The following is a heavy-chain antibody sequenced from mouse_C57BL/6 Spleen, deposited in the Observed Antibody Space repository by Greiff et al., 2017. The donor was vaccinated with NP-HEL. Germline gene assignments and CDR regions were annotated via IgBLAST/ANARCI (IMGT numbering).Heavy chain of an antibody. J-gene: IGHJ2*01. V-gene: IGHV5-4*01. CDR2: ISAGGSYT. D-gene: IGHD2-4*01. Sequence: EVQVVESGGGLVKPGGSLKLSCAASGFTFSSYAMSWVRQTPGKRLEWVATISAGGSYTYYPDNVKGRFTISRDNATNNVYLQMSHLKSEDTAVYYCARRDYDFDYWGQGTTLTVSS. CDR3: ARRDYDFDY. CDR1: GFTFSSYA.